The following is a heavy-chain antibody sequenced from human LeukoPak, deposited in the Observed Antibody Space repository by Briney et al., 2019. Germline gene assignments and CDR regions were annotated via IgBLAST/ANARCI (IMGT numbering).Heavy chain of an antibody. CDR2: IYSAYSGGST. CDR1: GFSVSSNY. Sequence: GGSLRLSCAASGFSVSSNYMTWVRQAPGKGLEWVSIIYSAYSGGSTYYADSVKGRFTISRGNSKNMLYLQMNSLRAEDTAVYSCARGTVTAPDYWGQGTLVTVSS. V-gene: IGHV3-53*01. D-gene: IGHD4-17*01. CDR3: ARGTVTAPDY. J-gene: IGHJ4*02.